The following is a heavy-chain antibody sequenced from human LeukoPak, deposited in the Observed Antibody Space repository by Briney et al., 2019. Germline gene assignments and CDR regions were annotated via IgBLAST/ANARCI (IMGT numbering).Heavy chain of an antibody. CDR1: GYTFTSYG. Sequence: GASVKVSCKASGYTFTSYGISWVRQAPGQGLEWMGWISAYNGNTNYAQKLQGRVTMTTDTSTSTAYMELRSLRSDDTAVYYCARSDIVVVPAAMRWFDPWGQGTLVTVSS. J-gene: IGHJ5*02. CDR2: ISAYNGNT. V-gene: IGHV1-18*01. D-gene: IGHD2-2*01. CDR3: ARSDIVVVPAAMRWFDP.